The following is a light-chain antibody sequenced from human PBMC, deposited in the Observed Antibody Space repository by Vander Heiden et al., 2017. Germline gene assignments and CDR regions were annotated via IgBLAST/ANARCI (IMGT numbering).Light chain of an antibody. J-gene: IGKJ4*01. Sequence: EIVLTLSPATLSVSPGEGATLSCRASQGVSRNLAWYQQKPGQAPSLLIYGASTRATGIPGRFSGSGSGTEFTLTISSLQSEDFAVYYCQHYNSWPFTFGGGTKVEIK. CDR1: QGVSRN. CDR3: QHYNSWPFT. CDR2: GAS. V-gene: IGKV3-15*01.